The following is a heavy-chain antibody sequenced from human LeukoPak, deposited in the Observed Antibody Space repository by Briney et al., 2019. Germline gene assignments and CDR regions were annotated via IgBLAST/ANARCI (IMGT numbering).Heavy chain of an antibody. Sequence: PGGSLRLSCAASGFTFSSYWMSWVRQAPGKGLEWVANIKQDGSEKYYVDSVKGRFTISRDNSKNTLYLQMNSLRAEDTAAYYCAKAPYSGSYDFDYWGQGTLVTVSS. V-gene: IGHV3-7*01. CDR3: AKAPYSGSYDFDY. J-gene: IGHJ4*02. CDR2: IKQDGSEK. CDR1: GFTFSSYW. D-gene: IGHD1-26*01.